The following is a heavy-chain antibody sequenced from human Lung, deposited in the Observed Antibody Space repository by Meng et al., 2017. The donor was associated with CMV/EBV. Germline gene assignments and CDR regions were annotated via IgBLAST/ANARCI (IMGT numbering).Heavy chain of an antibody. CDR2: IYYSGST. Sequence: QVQPQESGPGLVKPSQTLFLTCTVSGGSISSGDYYWSWIRQPPGKGLEWIGYIYYSGSTYYNPSLKSRVTISVDTSKNQFSLKLSSVTAADTAVYYCARALDTAMVTFDYWGQGTLVTVSS. D-gene: IGHD5-18*01. CDR3: ARALDTAMVTFDY. V-gene: IGHV4-30-4*08. J-gene: IGHJ4*02. CDR1: GGSISSGDYY.